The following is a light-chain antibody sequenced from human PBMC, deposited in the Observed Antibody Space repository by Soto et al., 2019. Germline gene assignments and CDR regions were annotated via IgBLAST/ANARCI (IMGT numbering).Light chain of an antibody. CDR1: SSDVGGYNY. CDR3: SSYAGSPYYV. CDR2: EVN. Sequence: QSALTQPPSASGSLGQSVTISCTGTSSDVGGYNYVSWYQQHPAKAPKVLIYEVNQRPSGVPDRFSGSKSGNTASLTVSGLQAEDEADYYCSSYAGSPYYVFGTGTKVTVL. J-gene: IGLJ1*01. V-gene: IGLV2-8*01.